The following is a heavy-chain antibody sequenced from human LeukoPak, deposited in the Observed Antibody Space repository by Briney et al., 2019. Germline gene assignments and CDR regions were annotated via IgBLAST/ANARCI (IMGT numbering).Heavy chain of an antibody. V-gene: IGHV1-24*01. CDR2: FDPEDGET. CDR1: GYTLTELS. Sequence: ASVNVSCKVSGYTLTELSMHWVRQAPGKGREWMGGFDPEDGETIYAQKFQGRVTMTEDTSTDTAYMELSSLRSEDTAVYYCATDTPSGSPGAFDIWGQGTMVTVSS. D-gene: IGHD1-26*01. J-gene: IGHJ3*02. CDR3: ATDTPSGSPGAFDI.